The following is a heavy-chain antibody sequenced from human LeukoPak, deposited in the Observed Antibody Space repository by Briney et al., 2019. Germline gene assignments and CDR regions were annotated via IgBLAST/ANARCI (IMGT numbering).Heavy chain of an antibody. J-gene: IGHJ4*02. D-gene: IGHD3-16*02. CDR1: GFTFSNYA. Sequence: PGGSLRLSCAASGFTFSNYAMSWVRQAPGKGLEWVSAISVSGSTTYYADSVKGRFTISRDSSKNTLYLQMNSLRAEDTAVYFCAKIGAIKVSGTIVIRYCFDYWGQGTLVTVSS. CDR2: ISVSGSTT. V-gene: IGHV3-23*01. CDR3: AKIGAIKVSGTIVIRYCFDY.